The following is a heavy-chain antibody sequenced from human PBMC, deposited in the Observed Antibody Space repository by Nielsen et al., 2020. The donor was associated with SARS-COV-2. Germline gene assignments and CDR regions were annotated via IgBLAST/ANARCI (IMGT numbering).Heavy chain of an antibody. CDR1: GFTFSSYS. J-gene: IGHJ4*02. V-gene: IGHV3-48*01. CDR2: ISSGSSTI. Sequence: GASLKISCAASGFTFSSYSMNWVRQAPGKGLEWVSYISSGSSTIYYADSVRGRFTISRDNAKNSLYLQMNSLRAEDMAVYYCASWSKGWGQGTLVTVSS. CDR3: ASWSKG.